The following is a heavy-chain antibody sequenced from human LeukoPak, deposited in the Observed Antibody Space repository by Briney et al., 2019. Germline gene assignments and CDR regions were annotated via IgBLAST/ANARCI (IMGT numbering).Heavy chain of an antibody. J-gene: IGHJ6*03. V-gene: IGHV1-69*05. Sequence: ASVKVSCKASGGSFSTYTITWVGQAPGQGLEWMGGIMPMFGAPSYAHKIQGRVTVTTDESTSTAYMEMRSLRFEDTAIYYCARVDRYYFYLDVWGKGTTVTVSS. CDR2: IMPMFGAP. CDR3: ARVDRYYFYLDV. CDR1: GGSFSTYT.